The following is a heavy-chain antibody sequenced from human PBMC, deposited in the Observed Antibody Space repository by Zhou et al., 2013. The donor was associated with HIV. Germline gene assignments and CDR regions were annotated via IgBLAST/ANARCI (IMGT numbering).Heavy chain of an antibody. Sequence: QVQLVQSGAEVKKPGSSVKVSCKASGGTFSSYAISWVRQAPGQGLEWMGGIIPIFGTANYAQKFQGRVTITTDESTSTAYMELSSLRSEDTAVYYCASSVPAALREFDPWGQGNPWSPSPQ. CDR1: GGTFSSYA. J-gene: IGHJ5*02. D-gene: IGHD2-2*01. CDR2: IIPIFGTA. V-gene: IGHV1-69*05. CDR3: ASSVPAALREFDP.